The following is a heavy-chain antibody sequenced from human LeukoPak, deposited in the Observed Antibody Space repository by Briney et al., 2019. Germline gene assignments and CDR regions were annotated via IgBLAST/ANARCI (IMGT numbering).Heavy chain of an antibody. D-gene: IGHD6-19*01. Sequence: PGSSLRLSCAGAGFSFTNFALHWVRQPPGKGLEWVSFISIEGALKDYTSSVRCRFTFSRDDSSRTLFLQMESLRPEESAIYYCARAVAGGDAFDLWGQGTVVTVSS. CDR2: ISIEGALK. CDR1: GFSFTNFA. CDR3: ARAVAGGDAFDL. J-gene: IGHJ3*01. V-gene: IGHV3-30*10.